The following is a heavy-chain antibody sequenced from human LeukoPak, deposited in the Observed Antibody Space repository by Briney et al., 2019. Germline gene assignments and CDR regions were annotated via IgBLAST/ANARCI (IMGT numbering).Heavy chain of an antibody. V-gene: IGHV1-8*01. J-gene: IGHJ1*01. Sequence: ASVKVSCKASGYTFTSYDINWVRQATGQGLEWMGWMNPNRCNTGYAQKFQGRVTMTRNTSISTAYMELSSLRSEATAVYYCARGSGSLPAVGSENQQWGQGTLVTVYS. CDR3: ARGSGSLPAVGSENQQ. D-gene: IGHD3-10*01. CDR2: MNPNRCNT. CDR1: GYTFTSYD.